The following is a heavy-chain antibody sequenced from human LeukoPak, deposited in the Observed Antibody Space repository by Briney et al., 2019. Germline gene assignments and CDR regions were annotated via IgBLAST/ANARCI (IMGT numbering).Heavy chain of an antibody. V-gene: IGHV1-2*02. CDR3: ARDILKRWYYFDY. D-gene: IGHD4-23*01. J-gene: IGHJ4*02. CDR1: GYTFTGYY. Sequence: ASVKVSCKASGYTFTGYYMHWVRQAPGQGLEWMGWINPNSGGTNYAQKFQGRVTMTRDTSISTAYMELSRLRSDDTAVYYCARDILKRWYYFDYWGQGTLASVS. CDR2: INPNSGGT.